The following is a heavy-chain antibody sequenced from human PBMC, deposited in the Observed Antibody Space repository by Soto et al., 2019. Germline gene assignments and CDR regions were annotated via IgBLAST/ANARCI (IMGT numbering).Heavy chain of an antibody. V-gene: IGHV3-15*01. D-gene: IGHD6-19*01. CDR2: IKSKTDGGTT. Sequence: EVQLVESGGGLVKPGGSLRLSCAASGFTFSNAWMSWVRQAPGKGLEWVGRIKSKTDGGTTDYAAPVKGRFTISRDDSKNTLYLQMNSLKTEVTAVYYCTTDLPGRWQWLVRDHEDAFDIWGQGTMVTVSS. CDR1: GFTFSNAW. CDR3: TTDLPGRWQWLVRDHEDAFDI. J-gene: IGHJ3*02.